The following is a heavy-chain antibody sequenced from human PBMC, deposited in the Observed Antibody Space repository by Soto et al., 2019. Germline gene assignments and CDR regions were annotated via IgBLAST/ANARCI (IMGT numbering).Heavy chain of an antibody. CDR2: IYYSGST. D-gene: IGHD5-12*01. Sequence: QVQLQESGPGLVKPSQTLSLTCTVSGGSLSSGGYYWTWIRQHPGKGLEWIGYIYYSGSTSYNPSLKSRVTISLDTSKNQFSLQLSSVTAADTAVYYCARWLQFGAYYGMDVGGQGTTVTVSS. CDR3: ARWLQFGAYYGMDV. CDR1: GGSLSSGGYY. V-gene: IGHV4-31*03. J-gene: IGHJ6*02.